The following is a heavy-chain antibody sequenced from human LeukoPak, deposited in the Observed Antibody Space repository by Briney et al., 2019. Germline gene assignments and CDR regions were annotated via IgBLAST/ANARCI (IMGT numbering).Heavy chain of an antibody. D-gene: IGHD3-16*02. CDR3: ARDGDYDYVWGSYRYCAFDI. J-gene: IGHJ3*02. V-gene: IGHV3-21*01. CDR1: GFTFSSYS. Sequence: GGSLRLSCAASGFTFSSYSMNWVRQAPGKGLEWVSSISSSSSYIYYADSVKGRFTISRDNAKNSLYLQMNSLRAEDTAVYYCARDGDYDYVWGSYRYCAFDIWGQGTMVTVSS. CDR2: ISSSSSYI.